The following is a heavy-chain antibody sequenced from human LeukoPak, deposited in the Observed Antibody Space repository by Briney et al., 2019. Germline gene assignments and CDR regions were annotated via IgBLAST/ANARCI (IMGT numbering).Heavy chain of an antibody. D-gene: IGHD3-3*01. CDR2: ISGSGGST. J-gene: IGHJ4*02. Sequence: QTGGSLRLSCAASGFTFSSYAMSWVRQAPGKGLEWVSAISGSGGSTYYADSVKGRFTISRDNSKNTLYLQMNSLRAEDTAVYYCAGANTIFGVVLRPIDYWGQGTLVTVSS. CDR1: GFTFSSYA. CDR3: AGANTIFGVVLRPIDY. V-gene: IGHV3-23*01.